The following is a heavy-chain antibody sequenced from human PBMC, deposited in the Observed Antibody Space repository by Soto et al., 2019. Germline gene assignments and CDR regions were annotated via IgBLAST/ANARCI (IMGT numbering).Heavy chain of an antibody. CDR2: FYYSGST. D-gene: IGHD3-22*01. V-gene: IGHV4-31*03. CDR3: ASVNRSRMVITESWLER. J-gene: IGHJ5*02. CDR1: GGSISSGGYY. Sequence: PSETLSLTCTVSGGSISSGGYYWSWIRQHPGKGLEWIGYFYYSGSTYYNPSLKSRVTISVDTSKNQFSLKLSSVTAADTAVYYCASVNRSRMVITESWLERWGQGTLISVSS.